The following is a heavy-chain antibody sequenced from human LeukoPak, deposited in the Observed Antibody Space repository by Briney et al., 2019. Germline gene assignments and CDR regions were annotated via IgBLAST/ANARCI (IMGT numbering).Heavy chain of an antibody. J-gene: IGHJ4*02. D-gene: IGHD3-22*01. V-gene: IGHV1-18*04. CDR1: GYTFTGYY. CDR3: ASVPYYYDSSSYYAFDY. CDR2: ISAYNGNT. Sequence: ASVKVSCKASGYTFTGYYMHWVRQAPGQGLEWMGWISAYNGNTNYAQKLQGRVTMTTDTSTSTAYMELRSLRSDDTAVYYCASVPYYYDSSSYYAFDYWGQGTLVTVSS.